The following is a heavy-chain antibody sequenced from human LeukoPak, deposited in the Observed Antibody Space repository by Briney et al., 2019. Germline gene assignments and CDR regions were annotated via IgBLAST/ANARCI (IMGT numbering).Heavy chain of an antibody. Sequence: GGSLRLSCAASGFTFSSYEMNWVRQAPGKGLEWVSYISSSGTTIYYADSVKGRFTISRDNAKNSLYLQMNSLRAEDTAVYYCAREGRYDSSGYYLRWGQGTLVTVSS. J-gene: IGHJ4*02. CDR2: ISSSGTTI. CDR3: AREGRYDSSGYYLR. D-gene: IGHD3-22*01. CDR1: GFTFSSYE. V-gene: IGHV3-48*03.